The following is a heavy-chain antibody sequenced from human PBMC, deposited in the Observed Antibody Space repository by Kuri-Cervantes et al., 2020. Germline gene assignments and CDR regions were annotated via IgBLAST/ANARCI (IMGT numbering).Heavy chain of an antibody. CDR3: ATLAVDSFGSGSYPYYFGY. CDR2: INYSGNT. J-gene: IGHJ4*02. Sequence: SQTLSLTCADYGGPFSGYYWGWIRQPPGKGLEWIGNINYSGNTYYNPSLKSRFTMSVDTSENQFSLKLSSVTAADTAVYYCATLAVDSFGSGSYPYYFGYWGQGTLVTVSS. V-gene: IGHV4-34*01. D-gene: IGHD3-10*01. CDR1: GGPFSGYY.